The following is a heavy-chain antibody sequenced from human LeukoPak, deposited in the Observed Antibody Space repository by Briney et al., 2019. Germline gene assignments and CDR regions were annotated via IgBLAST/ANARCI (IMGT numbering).Heavy chain of an antibody. J-gene: IGHJ4*02. CDR1: GGSISSYY. CDR2: IYYSGST. D-gene: IGHD6-13*01. CDR3: AREDIAAALDY. Sequence: SETLSLTCTVSGGSISSYYWSWIRQPPGKGLEWIGYIYYSGSTNYNPSLKSRVTISVDTSKNQFSLKLSSVTAADTAVYYCAREDIAAALDYWGQGTLVTVSS. V-gene: IGHV4-59*01.